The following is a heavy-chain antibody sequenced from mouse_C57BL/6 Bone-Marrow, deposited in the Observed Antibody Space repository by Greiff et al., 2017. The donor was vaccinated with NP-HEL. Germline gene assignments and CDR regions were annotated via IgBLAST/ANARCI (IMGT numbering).Heavy chain of an antibody. CDR1: GYTFTIYW. CDR2: IYPCNVGT. V-gene: IGHV1-53*01. J-gene: IGHJ2*01. D-gene: IGHD2-3*01. CDR3: ARGGWFLYYFDY. Sequence: VQLQPPGTELVKPGASVKLSCKASGYTFTIYWMHLVKQRPGQGLEWIGNIYPCNVGTNSTGKFQRKATLTVYKSSRTAYMQLSSLTSEDSAVYYCARGGWFLYYFDYWGKGTTLTVSS.